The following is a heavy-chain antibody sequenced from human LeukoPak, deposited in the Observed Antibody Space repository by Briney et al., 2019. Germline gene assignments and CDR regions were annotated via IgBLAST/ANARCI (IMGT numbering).Heavy chain of an antibody. CDR1: GFTFSDAW. Sequence: PGGSLRLSCAASGFTFSDAWMSWVRQAPGKGLEWVGRMKSKTDGGTTDYAAPVKGRFTISRDDSKNTLYLQMNSLKTEDTAVYYCATARVGALSPHFDYWGQGTLVTVSS. D-gene: IGHD1-26*01. J-gene: IGHJ4*02. CDR2: MKSKTDGGTT. V-gene: IGHV3-15*01. CDR3: ATARVGALSPHFDY.